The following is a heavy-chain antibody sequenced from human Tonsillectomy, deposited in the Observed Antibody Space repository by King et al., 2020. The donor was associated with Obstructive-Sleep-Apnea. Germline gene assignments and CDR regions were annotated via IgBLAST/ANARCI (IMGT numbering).Heavy chain of an antibody. Sequence: QLVQSGGGLVKPGGSLRLSCAASGVTFSDSYMSCIRQTPGKGPERASYISSSGNTRYYADSVKGRFTTSRDNAKNPLYLQMNGLRADDTAVYYCAERDYWGQGTLVTVSS. V-gene: IGHV3-11*01. CDR2: ISSSGNTR. J-gene: IGHJ4*02. CDR1: GVTFSDSY. CDR3: AERDY.